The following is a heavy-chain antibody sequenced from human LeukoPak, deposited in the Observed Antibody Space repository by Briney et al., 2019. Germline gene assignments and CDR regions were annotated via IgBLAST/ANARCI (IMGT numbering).Heavy chain of an antibody. CDR2: INHSGST. CDR1: GGSFSGYY. CDR3: ARARRGNPNLPFDY. Sequence: PSETLSLTCAVYGGSFSGYYWSWIRQPPGKGLEWIGEINHSGSTNYNPSLKSRVTISVDTSKNQFSLKLSSVTAADTAVYYCARARRGNPNLPFDYWGQGTLVTVSS. J-gene: IGHJ4*02. V-gene: IGHV4-34*01. D-gene: IGHD4-4*01.